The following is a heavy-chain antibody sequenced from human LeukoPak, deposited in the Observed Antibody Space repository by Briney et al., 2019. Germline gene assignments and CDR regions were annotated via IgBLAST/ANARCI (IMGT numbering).Heavy chain of an antibody. CDR3: ARDGLRAAGTHFDY. CDR2: ISYDGSNK. CDR1: GFTFSSYA. Sequence: GGSLRLSCAASGFTFSSYAMHWVRQAPGKGLEWVAVISYDGSNKYYADSVKGRFTISRDNSKNTLYLQMNSLRAEDTAVYYCARDGLRAAGTHFDYWGQGTLVTVSS. D-gene: IGHD6-13*01. V-gene: IGHV3-30-3*01. J-gene: IGHJ4*02.